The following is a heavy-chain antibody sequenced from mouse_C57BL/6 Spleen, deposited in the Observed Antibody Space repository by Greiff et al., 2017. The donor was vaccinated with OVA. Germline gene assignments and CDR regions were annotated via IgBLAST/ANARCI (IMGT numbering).Heavy chain of an antibody. CDR3: ARTGYSNYLFAY. CDR2: ISDGGSYT. J-gene: IGHJ3*01. Sequence: EVQLVESGGGLVKPGGSLKLSCAASGFTFSSYAMSWVRQTPEKRLEWVATISDGGSYTYYPDNVKGRFTISRDNAKNNLYLQMSHLKSEDTAMYYCARTGYSNYLFAYWGQGTLVTVSA. D-gene: IGHD2-5*01. V-gene: IGHV5-4*01. CDR1: GFTFSSYA.